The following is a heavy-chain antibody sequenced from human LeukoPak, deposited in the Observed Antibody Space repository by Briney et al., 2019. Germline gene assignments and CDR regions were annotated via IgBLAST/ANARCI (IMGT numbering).Heavy chain of an antibody. CDR2: IDSSGGGT. CDR3: AKDSPVMTT. D-gene: IGHD2-21*01. CDR1: GFIFSSKG. V-gene: IGHV3-23*01. Sequence: GGSLRLSCAASGFIFSSKGMTWVRQAPGKGLEWVSAIDSSGGGTYYADSVKGRFTISRDNSKNTLYLQMKSLRAEDTAIYYCAKDSPVMTTWGQGTLVTVSS. J-gene: IGHJ4*02.